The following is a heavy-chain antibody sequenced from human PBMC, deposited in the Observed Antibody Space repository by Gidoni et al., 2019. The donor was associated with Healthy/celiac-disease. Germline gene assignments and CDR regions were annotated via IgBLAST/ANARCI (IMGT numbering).Heavy chain of an antibody. V-gene: IGHV3-23*01. CDR1: GFTFSSYA. D-gene: IGHD2-15*01. CDR2: ISGSGGST. CDR3: AKAGVVVAAVNWFDP. Sequence: EVQLLESGGGLVQPGGSLRLSCAASGFTFSSYAMSWGRQAPGKGLEWVSAISGSGGSTYYADSVKGRFTISRDNSKTTLYLQMNSLRAEDTAVYYCAKAGVVVAAVNWFDPWGQGTLVTVSS. J-gene: IGHJ5*02.